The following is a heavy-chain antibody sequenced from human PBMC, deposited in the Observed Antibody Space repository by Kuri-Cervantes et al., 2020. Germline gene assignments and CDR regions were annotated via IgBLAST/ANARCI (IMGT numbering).Heavy chain of an antibody. CDR2: TSYDGSNK. V-gene: IGHV3-30*03. J-gene: IGHJ6*02. Sequence: GESLKISCEGSKFSFSLNCMNWVRQAPGKGLEWVAVTSYDGSNKYYADSVKGRFTISRDNSKNTLYVQMNSLRAEDTAVYYCARGGYCSSTSCPREYYYYAMDVWGQGTTVTVSS. CDR1: KFSFSLNC. D-gene: IGHD2-2*01. CDR3: ARGGYCSSTSCPREYYYYAMDV.